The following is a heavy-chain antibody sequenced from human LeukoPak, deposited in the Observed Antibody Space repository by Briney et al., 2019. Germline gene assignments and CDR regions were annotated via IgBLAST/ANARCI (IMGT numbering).Heavy chain of an antibody. Sequence: GASVKVSCKASGGTFSSYAISWVRQAPGQGLEWMGWISAYNGNTNYAQKLQGRVTMTTDTSTSTAYMELRSLRSDDTAVYYCARDCSSTSCFFVYWGQGTLVTVSS. D-gene: IGHD2-2*01. V-gene: IGHV1-18*01. CDR3: ARDCSSTSCFFVY. CDR1: GGTFSSYA. J-gene: IGHJ4*02. CDR2: ISAYNGNT.